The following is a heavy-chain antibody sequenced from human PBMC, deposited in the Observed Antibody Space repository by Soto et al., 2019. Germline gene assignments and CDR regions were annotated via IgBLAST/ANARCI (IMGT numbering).Heavy chain of an antibody. CDR1: GFTVSSNY. V-gene: IGHV3-66*01. Sequence: EAQLVESGGGLVQPGGSLRLSCAASGFTVSSNYMSWVRQAPGKGLEWVSVIYSGGSTYYADSVKGRFTISRDNSKNTLYLQMNSLSVEDTAVYYCARDPGHIKYYCDYWGQGSLVTVSS. D-gene: IGHD1-20*01. CDR2: IYSGGST. J-gene: IGHJ4*02. CDR3: ARDPGHIKYYCDY.